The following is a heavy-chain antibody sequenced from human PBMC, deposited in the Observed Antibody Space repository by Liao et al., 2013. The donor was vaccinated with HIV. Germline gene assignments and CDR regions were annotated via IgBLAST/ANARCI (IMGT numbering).Heavy chain of an antibody. J-gene: IGHJ3*01. CDR1: GGSISSYY. V-gene: IGHV4-59*08. CDR2: IYYSGST. D-gene: IGHD2-21*02. Sequence: QVQLQESGPGLVKPSETLSLTCTVSGGSISSYYWSWIRQPAGKGLEWIGYIYYSGSTYYNPSLKSRVIISVDTSKNQFSLKLSSVTAADTAVYYCARHRGQVTLYNSFDVWGQGAMVTVSS. CDR3: ARHRGQVTLYNSFDV.